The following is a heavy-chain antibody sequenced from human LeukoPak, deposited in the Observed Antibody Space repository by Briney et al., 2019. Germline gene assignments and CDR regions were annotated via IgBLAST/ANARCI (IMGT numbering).Heavy chain of an antibody. D-gene: IGHD3-10*01. CDR1: GFTFGTYA. CDR3: AKGGGSGSYYIFDF. Sequence: GGSLRLSCVASGFTFGTYAMNWGRQAPGKGLEWVSGISGSGGGTYYGDSVKGRFTISRDNSKNTVYLQMDNLRADDTAVYYCAKGGGSGSYYIFDFWGQGTLVTVSS. CDR2: ISGSGGGT. J-gene: IGHJ4*02. V-gene: IGHV3-23*01.